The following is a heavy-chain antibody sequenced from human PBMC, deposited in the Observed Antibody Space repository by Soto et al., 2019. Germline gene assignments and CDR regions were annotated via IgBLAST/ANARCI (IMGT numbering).Heavy chain of an antibody. CDR2: NIPNFGTA. V-gene: IGHV1-69*01. J-gene: IGHJ1*01. Sequence: QVQLVQSGVEVKKPGSSVKLSCKASGGYFNSLSISWVRQAPGQGLEWMGGNIPNFGTADYAQNFQGRVTLTADEKTRTVDMELTSLSSDDAAVYYCASGWGHSDSTGYYMYFDVWGQGTLVTVSS. CDR3: ASGWGHSDSTGYYMYFDV. D-gene: IGHD3-9*01. CDR1: GGYFNSLS.